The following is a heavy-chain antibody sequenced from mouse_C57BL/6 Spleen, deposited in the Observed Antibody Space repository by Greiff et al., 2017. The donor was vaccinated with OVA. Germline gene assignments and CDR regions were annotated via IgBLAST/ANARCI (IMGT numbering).Heavy chain of an antibody. CDR3: GTPLDY. J-gene: IGHJ4*01. Sequence: VQLQQSGPELVKPGASVKISCKASGYTFTDYYMNWVKQSHGKSLEWIGDINPNNGGTSYNQKFKGKATLNVDKSSRTAYMELRSLTSEDSAVYYCGTPLDYWGQGTSVTVSS. V-gene: IGHV1-26*01. CDR1: GYTFTDYY. CDR2: INPNNGGT.